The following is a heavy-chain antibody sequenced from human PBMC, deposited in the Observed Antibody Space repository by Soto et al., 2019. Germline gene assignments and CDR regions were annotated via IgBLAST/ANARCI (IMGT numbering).Heavy chain of an antibody. CDR3: ARHSLGDFWSGYRYGMDV. CDR2: IYPGDSDT. V-gene: IGHV5-51*01. J-gene: IGHJ6*02. Sequence: PGESLKISCKGSGYSFTSYWIGWVRQMPGKGLEWMGIIYPGDSDTRYSPSFQGQVTISADKSISTAYLQWSSLKASDTAMYYCARHSLGDFWSGYRYGMDVWGQGTTVTVSS. CDR1: GYSFTSYW. D-gene: IGHD3-3*01.